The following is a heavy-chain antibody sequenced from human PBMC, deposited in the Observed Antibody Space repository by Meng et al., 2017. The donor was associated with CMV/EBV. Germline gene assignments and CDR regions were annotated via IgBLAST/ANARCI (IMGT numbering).Heavy chain of an antibody. Sequence: VERQQGGAALLKPSETLSLTCAVYGGSFSGYYWSWIRQPPGKGLEWIGEINHSGSTNYNPSLKSRVTISVDTSKNQFSLKLSSVTAADTAVYYCARGRGEDTAMVPFDYWGQGTLVTVSS. V-gene: IGHV4-34*01. D-gene: IGHD5-18*01. CDR3: ARGRGEDTAMVPFDY. J-gene: IGHJ4*02. CDR1: GGSFSGYY. CDR2: INHSGST.